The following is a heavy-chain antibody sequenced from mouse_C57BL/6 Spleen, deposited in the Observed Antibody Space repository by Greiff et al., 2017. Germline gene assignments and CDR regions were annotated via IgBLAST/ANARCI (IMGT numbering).Heavy chain of an antibody. J-gene: IGHJ4*01. Sequence: QVQLQQPGAELVKPGASVKLSCKASGYTFTSYWMHWVKQRPGQGLEWIGMIHPNSGSTNYNEKFKSKATLTVDKSSSTAYMQLSSLTSEDSAVYYGARYYGHYYAMDYWGQGTSGTVSS. CDR2: IHPNSGST. CDR3: ARYYGHYYAMDY. D-gene: IGHD1-1*01. CDR1: GYTFTSYW. V-gene: IGHV1-64*01.